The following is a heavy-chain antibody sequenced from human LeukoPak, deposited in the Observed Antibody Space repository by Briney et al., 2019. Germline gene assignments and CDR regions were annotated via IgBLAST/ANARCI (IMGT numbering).Heavy chain of an antibody. CDR2: FDPEDGET. V-gene: IGHV1-24*01. CDR3: ATYDILTGYHNYFDY. D-gene: IGHD3-9*01. J-gene: IGHJ4*02. Sequence: ASVKVSCKVSGYTLTELSMHWVRQAPGKGLEWMGGFDPEDGETIYAQKFQGRVTMTEDTSTDTAYMELSSLRSEDTAVYYRATYDILTGYHNYFDYWGQGTLVTVSS. CDR1: GYTLTELS.